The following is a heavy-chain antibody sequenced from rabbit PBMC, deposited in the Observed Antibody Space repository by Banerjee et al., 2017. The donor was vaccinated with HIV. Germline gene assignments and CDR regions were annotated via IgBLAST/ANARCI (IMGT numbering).Heavy chain of an antibody. J-gene: IGHJ3*01. V-gene: IGHV1S40*01. D-gene: IGHD6-1*01. Sequence: QSLEESGGDLVKPGASLTLTCTASGFSFSSSYWICWVRQAPGKGLEWIASIAAGSSGSTDYASWAKGRFTISKTSSTTVTLQMTSLTAADTATYFCAREYADFAADGYGRLDLWGPGTLVTVS. CDR3: AREYADFAADGYGRLDL. CDR2: IAAGSSGST. CDR1: GFSFSSSYW.